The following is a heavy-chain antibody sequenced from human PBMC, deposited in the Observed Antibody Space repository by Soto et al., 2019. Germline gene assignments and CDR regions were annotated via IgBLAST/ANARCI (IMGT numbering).Heavy chain of an antibody. CDR3: ARETNWFDP. V-gene: IGHV3-48*02. J-gene: IGHJ5*02. CDR2: IDSSSSTI. CDR1: GFTFSTYS. Sequence: EVQLVESGGGLVQPGGSLRLSCAASGFTFSTYSMNWVRQAPGKGLECISYIDSSSSTIYYADSVKGRFTISRDNAKNLLYLQMKSLRDEDTAVYYCARETNWFDPWGQGTLVTVSS.